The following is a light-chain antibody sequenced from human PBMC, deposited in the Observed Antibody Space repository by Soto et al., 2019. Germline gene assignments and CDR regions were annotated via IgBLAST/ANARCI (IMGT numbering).Light chain of an antibody. Sequence: QSVLTQPPSASGTPGQRVTISCSGSSSNIGRNTVKWYRQLPGTAPKLLIGSSDQRPSGVPDRFSGAQSGTSASLAISGLQSEDEADYICAAWDASLNAWAFGAGTKVTVL. V-gene: IGLV1-44*01. CDR2: SSD. J-gene: IGLJ3*02. CDR1: SSNIGRNT. CDR3: AAWDASLNAWA.